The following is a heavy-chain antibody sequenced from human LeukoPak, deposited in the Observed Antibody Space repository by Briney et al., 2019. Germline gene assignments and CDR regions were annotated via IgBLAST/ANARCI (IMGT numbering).Heavy chain of an antibody. V-gene: IGHV3-23*01. CDR1: GFTFSSHG. J-gene: IGHJ5*02. D-gene: IGHD6-13*01. CDR3: ARDRTQWYSSSWRGVDP. CDR2: ISPSGGIT. Sequence: PGGSLRLSCAASGFTFSSHGMNWVRQAPGKGLEWVSGISPSGGITYYTDSVKGRFTISRDNSKNTVSLQMNSLRAEDTAVYYCARDRTQWYSSSWRGVDPWGQGTLVTVSS.